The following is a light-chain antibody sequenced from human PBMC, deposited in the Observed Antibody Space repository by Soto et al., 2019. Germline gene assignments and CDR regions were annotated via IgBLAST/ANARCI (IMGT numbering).Light chain of an antibody. CDR3: QQYGGSPRT. CDR2: DAS. J-gene: IGKJ1*01. CDR1: QSVGTS. Sequence: IVLTQSPATLSLSPGESATLSCRASQSVGTSLAWYRQRPGQSPRVLIYDASNRATGIPARFSGSGSGTDFTLTITSLEPEDFAVYYCQQYGGSPRTFGQGTKVDIK. V-gene: IGKV3-11*01.